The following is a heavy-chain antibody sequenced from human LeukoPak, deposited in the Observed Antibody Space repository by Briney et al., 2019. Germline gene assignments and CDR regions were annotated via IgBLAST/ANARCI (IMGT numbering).Heavy chain of an antibody. Sequence: PGGSLRLSCAASGSTFSSSWMTWVRQAPGKGLEWVANIRPDGIEKYYVDSVKGRFTISRDNAKNSLYLQVNSLRAEDTAVYYCARDFAWSSCWYGIDYWGQGTLVTVSS. D-gene: IGHD6-13*01. CDR3: ARDFAWSSCWYGIDY. J-gene: IGHJ4*02. CDR1: GSTFSSSW. V-gene: IGHV3-7*01. CDR2: IRPDGIEK.